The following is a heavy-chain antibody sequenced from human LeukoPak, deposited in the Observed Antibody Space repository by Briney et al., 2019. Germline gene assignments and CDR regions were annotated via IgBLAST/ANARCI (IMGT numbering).Heavy chain of an antibody. V-gene: IGHV3-11*04. CDR1: GFTFSDYY. CDR3: TRSVIRYYYYFMDV. J-gene: IGHJ6*03. Sequence: GGSLRLSCAASGFTFSDYYMSWIRQAPGKGLEWASYISSSGSTIYYADSVKGRFTISRDNAKNSLYLRMNSLRAEDTAVYYCTRSVIRYYYYFMDVWGKGTTVTVSS. D-gene: IGHD4-11*01. CDR2: ISSSGSTI.